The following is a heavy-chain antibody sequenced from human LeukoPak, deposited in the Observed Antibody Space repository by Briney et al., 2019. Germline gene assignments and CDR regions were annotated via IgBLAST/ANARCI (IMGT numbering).Heavy chain of an antibody. V-gene: IGHV3-23*01. CDR2: IIGGAGST. D-gene: IGHD2-2*01. Sequence: GGSLRLSCSASGITFIYAWMNWVRQAPGKGLEWVSGIIGGAGSTYYADSVKGRFTISRDNSKNTLYLQMNSLRAEDTAVYYCAHGSMYQLDYWGQGTLVTVSS. CDR1: GITFIYAW. CDR3: AHGSMYQLDY. J-gene: IGHJ4*02.